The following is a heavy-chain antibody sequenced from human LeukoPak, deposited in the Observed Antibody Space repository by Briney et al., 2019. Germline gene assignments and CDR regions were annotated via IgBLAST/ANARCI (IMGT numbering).Heavy chain of an antibody. J-gene: IGHJ5*02. V-gene: IGHV4-34*01. CDR3: ARGRNWFDP. CDR1: GFTFSSYA. Sequence: GSLRLSCAASGFTFSSYAMHWVRQAPGKGLEWIGEINHSGSTNYNPSLKSRVTISVDTSKNQFSLKLSSVTAADTAVYYCARGRNWFDPWGQGTLVTVSS. CDR2: INHSGST.